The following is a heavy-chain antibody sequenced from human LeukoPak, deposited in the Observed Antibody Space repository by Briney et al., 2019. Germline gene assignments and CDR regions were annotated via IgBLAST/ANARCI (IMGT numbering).Heavy chain of an antibody. V-gene: IGHV3-74*01. CDR2: INGDGSTT. CDR3: ATGNYYDSRGYYTLGH. Sequence: PGGSLRLSCAAYGFTFSRYWMHWVRQAPGKGLVWVSRINGDGSTTSYADSVKGGFTISRDNAKNTLYLQMNSLRAEDTAVYYCATGNYYDSRGYYTLGHWGQGTLVTVSS. D-gene: IGHD3-22*01. CDR1: GFTFSRYW. J-gene: IGHJ1*01.